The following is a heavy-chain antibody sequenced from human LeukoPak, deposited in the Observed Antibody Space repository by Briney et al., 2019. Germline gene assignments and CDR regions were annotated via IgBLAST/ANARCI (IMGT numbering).Heavy chain of an antibody. CDR3: ASEIRPNDY. V-gene: IGHV3-23*01. J-gene: IGHJ4*02. CDR1: GFTFSSHS. D-gene: IGHD5-24*01. Sequence: GESLRLSCAASGFTFSSHSLSWVRQAPGKGLEWVSSIGISGNTYYADSVKGRFTISRDNSKDTLFLQLNSLRVEDTAVYYCASEIRPNDYWGQGTLVTVSS. CDR2: IGISGNT.